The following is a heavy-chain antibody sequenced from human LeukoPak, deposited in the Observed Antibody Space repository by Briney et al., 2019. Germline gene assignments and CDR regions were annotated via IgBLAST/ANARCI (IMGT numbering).Heavy chain of an antibody. CDR1: GYTLTELS. Sequence: GASVKVSCKVSGYTLTELSMHWVRQAPGKGLEWMGGFDPEDGETIYAQKFQGRVTMTEDTSTDTAYMELSSLRSEDTAVYYCATDPTYSIAAAGITWGQGTLVTVSS. CDR2: FDPEDGET. V-gene: IGHV1-24*01. CDR3: ATDPTYSIAAAGIT. D-gene: IGHD6-13*01. J-gene: IGHJ5*02.